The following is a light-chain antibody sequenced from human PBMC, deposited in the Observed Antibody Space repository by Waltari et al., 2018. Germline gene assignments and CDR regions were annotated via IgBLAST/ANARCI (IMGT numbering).Light chain of an antibody. Sequence: EIVLTQSPGTLSLSPGERATLSCRASQSVSSRYLPCDQQKPGQAPRLLIYGASSRATGIPDRFSGSGSGTDCTLTISRLEPEDVAVYYCQQYGSSPRTFGQGTKVEIK. CDR3: QQYGSSPRT. CDR2: GAS. J-gene: IGKJ1*01. V-gene: IGKV3-20*01. CDR1: QSVSSRY.